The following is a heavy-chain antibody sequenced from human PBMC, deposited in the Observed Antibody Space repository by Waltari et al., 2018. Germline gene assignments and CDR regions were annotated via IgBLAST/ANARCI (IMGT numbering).Heavy chain of an antibody. CDR1: GYTFTSYD. CDR2: MNPNSGNT. J-gene: IGHJ1*01. Sequence: QVQLVQSGAEVKKPGASVKVSCKASGYTFTSYDINWVRQATGQGLEWMGWMNPNSGNTGYAQKFQGRVTITRNTSISTAYMELSSLGSEDTAVYYCARWGGDYDGYNSGHFQHWGQGTLVTVSS. V-gene: IGHV1-8*03. CDR3: ARWGGDYDGYNSGHFQH. D-gene: IGHD5-12*01.